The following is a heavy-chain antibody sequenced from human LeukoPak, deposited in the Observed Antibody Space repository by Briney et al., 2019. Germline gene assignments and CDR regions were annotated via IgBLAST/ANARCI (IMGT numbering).Heavy chain of an antibody. CDR1: GYTFTSYA. V-gene: IGHV1-3*01. D-gene: IGHD3-22*01. Sequence: ASVKVSCKASGYTFTSYAMHWVRQAPGQRLEWMGWINAGNGNTKYSQKFQGRVTITADESTSTAYMELSSLRSEDTAVYYCARKVYYYDSSGYYDYWGQGTLVTVSS. CDR3: ARKVYYYDSSGYYDY. J-gene: IGHJ4*02. CDR2: INAGNGNT.